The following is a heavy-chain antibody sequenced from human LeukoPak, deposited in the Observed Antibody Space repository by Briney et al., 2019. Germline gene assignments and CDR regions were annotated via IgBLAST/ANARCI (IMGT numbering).Heavy chain of an antibody. CDR3: ARAVYHAGVQDHFDY. V-gene: IGHV1-18*01. CDR1: GYTFTSYG. D-gene: IGHD1-1*01. CDR2: ISAYNGNT. J-gene: IGHJ4*02. Sequence: ASVKVSCKASGYTFTSYGISWVRQAPGQGLEWMGWISAYNGNTNYAQKLQGRVTMTTDTSTSTAYMELRSLRSDDTAVYYCARAVYHAGVQDHFDYWGLGTLVTVSS.